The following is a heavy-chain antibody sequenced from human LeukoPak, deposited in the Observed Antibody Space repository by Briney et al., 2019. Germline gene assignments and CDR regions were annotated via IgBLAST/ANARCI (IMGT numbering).Heavy chain of an antibody. D-gene: IGHD1-26*01. CDR2: ISYDGSNK. CDR1: GFTFSSYA. J-gene: IGHJ4*02. Sequence: GRSLRLSCVASGFTFSSYAMHWVRQAPGKGLEWVAVISYDGSNKYYADSVKGRFTISRDNSKNTLYLQMNSLRAEDTAVYYCARAIVFTSSFDYWGQGTLVTVSS. V-gene: IGHV3-30-3*01. CDR3: ARAIVFTSSFDY.